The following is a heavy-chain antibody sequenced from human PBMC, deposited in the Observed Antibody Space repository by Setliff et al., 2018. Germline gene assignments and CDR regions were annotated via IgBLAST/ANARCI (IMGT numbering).Heavy chain of an antibody. CDR2: VYWDGDK. D-gene: IGHD2-21*02. V-gene: IGHV2-5*02. CDR3: AHRQGYYGGGGNSEAFDY. CDR1: GFSLRTSEVG. J-gene: IGHJ4*02. Sequence: SGPTLVNPTQTLTLTCTFSGFSLRTSEVGVGWIRQPPGKALEWLAVVYWDGDKRYSPSLKSRLTITEDTPKNQVVLTMTNVAPVDTGTYYCAHRQGYYGGGGNSEAFDYWGQGTLVTVPQ.